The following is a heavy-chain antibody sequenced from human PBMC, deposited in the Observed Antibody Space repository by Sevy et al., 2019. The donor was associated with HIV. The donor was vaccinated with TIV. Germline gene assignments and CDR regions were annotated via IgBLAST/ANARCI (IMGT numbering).Heavy chain of an antibody. CDR2: KWYDGSNK. V-gene: IGHV3-33*01. CDR1: GFTFSSYG. D-gene: IGHD5-18*01. J-gene: IGHJ4*02. Sequence: GGSLRLSCAASGFTFSSYGMHWVRQAPGKGLEWVAVKWYDGSNKYYADSVKGRFTISRDNSKNTLYLQMNSLRAEDTAVYYCARDLSSVQGLYSYGLDYWGQGTLVTVSS. CDR3: ARDLSSVQGLYSYGLDY.